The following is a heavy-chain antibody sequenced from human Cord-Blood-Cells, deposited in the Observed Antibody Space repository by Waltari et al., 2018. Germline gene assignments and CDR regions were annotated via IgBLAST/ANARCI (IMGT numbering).Heavy chain of an antibody. Sequence: EVQLVESGGGLVQPGGSLRLSCAASGFTFSSYEMNWVRQAPGKGLGWVSYISSSGSTIYYADSVKGRFTISRDNAKNSLYLQMNSLRAEDTAVYYCARMPPTADAFDIWGQGTMVTVSS. CDR1: GFTFSSYE. J-gene: IGHJ3*02. CDR2: ISSSGSTI. CDR3: ARMPPTADAFDI. D-gene: IGHD2-2*01. V-gene: IGHV3-48*03.